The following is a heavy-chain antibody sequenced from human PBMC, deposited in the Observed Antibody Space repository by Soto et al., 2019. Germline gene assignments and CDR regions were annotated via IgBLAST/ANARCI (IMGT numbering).Heavy chain of an antibody. CDR3: AKTIGDWSGGRCYVAYAMDA. V-gene: IGHV3-23*01. J-gene: IGHJ6*01. CDR1: GFTFDTYA. CDR2: VSASGTSP. D-gene: IGHD2-15*01. Sequence: EVQLLESGGGLVQPGGSLRLSCAASGFTFDTYAMSWVRQTPGKGLEWVSTVSASGTSPYYTDSVKGRFTISRDNSKNTWDLQMSSVRAEDTAVYYCAKTIGDWSGGRCYVAYAMDAWGLGTTVTVSS.